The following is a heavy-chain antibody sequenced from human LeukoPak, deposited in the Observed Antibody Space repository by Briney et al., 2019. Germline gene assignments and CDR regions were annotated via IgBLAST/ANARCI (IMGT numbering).Heavy chain of an antibody. V-gene: IGHV4-59*01. J-gene: IGHJ5*02. Sequence: SETLSLTCTVSGGSISSYYWRWIRQPPGKGLEWIGYIYYSGSTNYNPSLKSRVTISVDTSKNQFSLKLSSVTAADTAVYYCAGSYDFWSGYDPGFDPWGQGTLVTVSS. CDR2: IYYSGST. CDR3: AGSYDFWSGYDPGFDP. CDR1: GGSISSYY. D-gene: IGHD3-3*01.